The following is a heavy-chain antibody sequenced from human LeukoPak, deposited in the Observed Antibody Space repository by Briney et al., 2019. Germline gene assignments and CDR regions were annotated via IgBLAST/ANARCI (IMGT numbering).Heavy chain of an antibody. D-gene: IGHD6-19*01. J-gene: IGHJ4*02. CDR3: ARGDSGYYDY. CDR2: IYYSGST. V-gene: IGHV4-31*03. Sequence: SETLSLTCTVSGGSISSGGYYWSSIRQHPGKGLEWIGYIYYSGSTYYNPSLKSRVTISVDTSKNQFSLKLSSVTAADTAVYYCARGDSGYYDYWGQGTLVTVSS. CDR1: GGSISSGGYY.